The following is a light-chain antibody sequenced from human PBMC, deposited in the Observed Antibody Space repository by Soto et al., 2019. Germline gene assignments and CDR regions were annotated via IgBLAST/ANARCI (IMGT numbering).Light chain of an antibody. CDR1: SSDVGGYNY. Sequence: QSVLTQPPSASGSPGQSVAISCTGTSSDVGGYNYVSRYQQHPGKAPKLMIYEVNKRPSGVPDRFSGSKSGNTASLTVSGLQAEDEADYYCSSYAGSSNVVGTGTKVTVL. CDR2: EVN. J-gene: IGLJ1*01. CDR3: SSYAGSSNV. V-gene: IGLV2-8*01.